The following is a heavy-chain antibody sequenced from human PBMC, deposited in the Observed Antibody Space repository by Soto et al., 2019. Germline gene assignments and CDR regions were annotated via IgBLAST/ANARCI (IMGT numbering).Heavy chain of an antibody. J-gene: IGHJ4*02. D-gene: IGHD1-26*01. Sequence: EMHLVQSGGGLVKPGGSLRLSCVASRFNFSAAWLNWIRQAPGKGLEWVGRIKPKSEGETADYTAPVRGRFTISRDDSQITLHLQMDTLKSEDTAVYYCATGHYCRGPTWGLGVLVTVSS. CDR3: ATGHYCRGPT. CDR2: IKPKSEGETA. CDR1: RFNFSAAW. V-gene: IGHV3-15*07.